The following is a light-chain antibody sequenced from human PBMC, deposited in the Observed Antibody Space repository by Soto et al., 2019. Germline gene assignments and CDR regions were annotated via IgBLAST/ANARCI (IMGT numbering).Light chain of an antibody. V-gene: IGKV1-39*01. CDR1: QSIRGY. CDR3: QQTYRTPLT. J-gene: IGKJ4*01. CDR2: AAS. Sequence: DIQMTQSPSSLSASVGDRVTVTCRASQSIRGYLNWYQQKPGEAPKLLIYAASSLHSGVPSRFSGSGSGTDFTLTISSLPPEDFATYSCQQTYRTPLTFGGGTKVEIK.